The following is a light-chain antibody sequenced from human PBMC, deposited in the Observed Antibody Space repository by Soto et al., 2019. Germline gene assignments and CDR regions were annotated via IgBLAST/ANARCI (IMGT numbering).Light chain of an antibody. CDR2: AAS. V-gene: IGKV1-39*01. J-gene: IGKJ1*01. Sequence: IQMTQSPSSLSASVGDRVTITCRASQSISSYLNWYQQKPGKAPKLLIYAASSSQSGVPSRFSGSGSGTDFTLTISSLQPEDFATYYCQQSYSTPPTFGQGTKVAIK. CDR1: QSISSY. CDR3: QQSYSTPPT.